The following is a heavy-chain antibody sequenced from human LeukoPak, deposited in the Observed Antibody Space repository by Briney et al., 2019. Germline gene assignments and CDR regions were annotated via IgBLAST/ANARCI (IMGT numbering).Heavy chain of an antibody. Sequence: GGSLRLSCAASGFTFSSYEMNWVRQAPRKGLEWVSYISSSGSTIYSADSVKGRLTIYRDNAKNSLYLQMNSLRAEDTAVYYCARDPNYDSSGYYLDYFDYWGQGTLVTVSS. J-gene: IGHJ4*02. CDR1: GFTFSSYE. V-gene: IGHV3-48*03. CDR2: ISSSGSTI. CDR3: ARDPNYDSSGYYLDYFDY. D-gene: IGHD3-22*01.